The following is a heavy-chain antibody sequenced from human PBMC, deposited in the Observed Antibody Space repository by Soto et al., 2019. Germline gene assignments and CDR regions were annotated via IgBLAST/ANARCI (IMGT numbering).Heavy chain of an antibody. CDR3: VHRRSGWQFQH. CDR2: IYGDDDK. V-gene: IGHV2-5*02. J-gene: IGHJ1*01. D-gene: IGHD6-19*01. CDR1: GLSLSTNGVG. Sequence: GPTLVNPTQTVTLTCNVSGLSLSTNGVGVGWIRQPPGKALEWLGVIYGDDDKRYSPSLKNRLTITKDTSKNQVVLIMTNMDPVDTATYFCVHRRSGWQFQHWGQGSLVTVS.